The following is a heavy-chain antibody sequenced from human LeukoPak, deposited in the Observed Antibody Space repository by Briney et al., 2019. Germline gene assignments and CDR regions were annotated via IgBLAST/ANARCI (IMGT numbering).Heavy chain of an antibody. CDR3: ARDPSRGIAAAGIVYYYYYMDV. V-gene: IGHV4-38-2*02. CDR1: GYSISGGYY. J-gene: IGHJ6*03. D-gene: IGHD6-13*01. CDR2: IYHSGST. Sequence: SETLSLTCTVSGYSISGGYYWGWIRQPPGKGLEWIGSIYHSGSTYYNPSLKSRGTISVDTSKNQFSLKLSSVTAADTALYYCARDPSRGIAAAGIVYYYYYMDVWGKGTTVTVSS.